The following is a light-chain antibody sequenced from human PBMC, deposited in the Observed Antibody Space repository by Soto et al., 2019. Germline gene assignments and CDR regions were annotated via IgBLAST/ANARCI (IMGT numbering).Light chain of an antibody. CDR1: QTVIRNY. Sequence: ELVLTPSPGTPSLTPPERATIPCRASQTVIRNYLAWHQQKPGQTPRLLVYGASSRATGIPDRFSGSGSGTDFTLTISRLEPEEFAVYYCQQHGGSPITFGQGTRLEIK. CDR3: QQHGGSPIT. CDR2: GAS. V-gene: IGKV3-20*01. J-gene: IGKJ5*01.